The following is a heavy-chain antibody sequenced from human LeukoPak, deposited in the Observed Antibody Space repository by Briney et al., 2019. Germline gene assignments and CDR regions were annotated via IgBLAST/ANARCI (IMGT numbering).Heavy chain of an antibody. CDR3: AKFISGYSYYFDY. V-gene: IGHV3-23*01. J-gene: IGHJ4*02. CDR1: GLTLINVW. Sequence: GGSLRLSCAVSGLTLINVWMNWVRQAPGKGLEWVSAISGSGGSTYYADSVKGRFTISRDNSKNTLYLQMNSLRAEDTAVYYCAKFISGYSYYFDYWGQGTLVTVSS. CDR2: ISGSGGST. D-gene: IGHD3-22*01.